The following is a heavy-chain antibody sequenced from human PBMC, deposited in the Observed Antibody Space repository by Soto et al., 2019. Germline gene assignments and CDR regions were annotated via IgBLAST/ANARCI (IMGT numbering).Heavy chain of an antibody. CDR1: CGSIISGGYY. V-gene: IGHV4-31*03. CDR2: IYYSGST. D-gene: IGHD3-22*01. Sequence: PSETLSLTCTFSCGSIISGGYYWSWIRQHPGKGLEWIGYIYYSGSTYYNPSLKSRVTISVDTSKNQFSLKLSSVTAADTAVYYCARGGLSYYYDSSGYYSYYFDYWGQGTLVTVSS. J-gene: IGHJ4*02. CDR3: ARGGLSYYYDSSGYYSYYFDY.